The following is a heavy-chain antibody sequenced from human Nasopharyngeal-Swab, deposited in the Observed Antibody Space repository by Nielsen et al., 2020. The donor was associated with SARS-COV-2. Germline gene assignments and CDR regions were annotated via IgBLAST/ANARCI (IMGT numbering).Heavy chain of an antibody. V-gene: IGHV4-30-2*01. CDR3: ASVRGYYYGMDV. D-gene: IGHD3-10*01. CDR2: IYHSGST. J-gene: IGHJ6*02. Sequence: WIRQPPGKGLEWIGYIYHSGSTYYNPSLKSRVTISVDRSKNQFSLKLSSVTAADTAVYYCASVRGYYYGMDVWGQGTTVTVS.